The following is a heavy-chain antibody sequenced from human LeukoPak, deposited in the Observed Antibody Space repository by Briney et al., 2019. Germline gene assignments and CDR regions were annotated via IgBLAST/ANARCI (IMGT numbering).Heavy chain of an antibody. CDR3: ARDRSPYGSGSSDY. CDR1: GFTFSSYS. Sequence: SGGSLRPSCAASGFTFSSYSMNWVRQAPGKGLEWVSSISSSSSYIYYADSVKGRFTISRDNAKNSLYLQINSLRAEDTAVYYCARDRSPYGSGSSDYWGQGTLVTVSS. D-gene: IGHD3-10*01. CDR2: ISSSSSYI. J-gene: IGHJ4*02. V-gene: IGHV3-21*01.